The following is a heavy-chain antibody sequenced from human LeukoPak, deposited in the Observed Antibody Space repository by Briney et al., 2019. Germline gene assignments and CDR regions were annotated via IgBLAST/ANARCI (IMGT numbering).Heavy chain of an antibody. V-gene: IGHV4-4*02. CDR1: GGSISNRYW. Sequence: SETLSLTCAVSGGSISNRYWWSWVRQPPGKGLEWIGRIYTSGSTNYNPSLKSRVTMSVDTSKNQFSLKLSSVTAADTAVYYCARVTEYYFDYWGQGTLVTVSS. CDR3: ARVTEYYFDY. J-gene: IGHJ4*02. CDR2: IYTSGST.